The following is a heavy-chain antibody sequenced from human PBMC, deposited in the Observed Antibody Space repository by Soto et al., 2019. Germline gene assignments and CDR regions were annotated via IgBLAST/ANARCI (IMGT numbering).Heavy chain of an antibody. D-gene: IGHD3-22*01. V-gene: IGHV3-11*01. CDR3: ARDYSDSSGFFGDYYGMDV. J-gene: IGHJ6*01. CDR1: GFTFSDYY. CDR2: ISSSGNSI. Sequence: PGGSLRLSCAASGFTFSDYYMIWIRQAPGKGLEWVSYISSSGNSIYYADSVKGRFTISRDSAKNSLYLQMNSLRAEDTAVYYCARDYSDSSGFFGDYYGMDVWGQGTTATVSS.